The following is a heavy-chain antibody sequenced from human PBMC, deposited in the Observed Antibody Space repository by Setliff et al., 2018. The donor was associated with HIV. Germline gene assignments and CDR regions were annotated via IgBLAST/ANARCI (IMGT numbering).Heavy chain of an antibody. J-gene: IGHJ4*02. Sequence: SETLSLTCTVSGGSISSSGYYWGWIRQSPGRGLEWIGSVYESGSVYYNPSLKSRVTISVDTSKNQFSLNLNSVTVADTGVYYCARHFWRRGLFDYWGQGTLVTVSS. V-gene: IGHV4-39*01. D-gene: IGHD3-16*01. CDR1: GGSISSSGYY. CDR3: ARHFWRRGLFDY. CDR2: VYESGSV.